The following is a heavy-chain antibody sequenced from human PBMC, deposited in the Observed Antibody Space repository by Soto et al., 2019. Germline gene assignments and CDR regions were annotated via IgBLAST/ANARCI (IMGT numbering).Heavy chain of an antibody. J-gene: IGHJ5*02. CDR1: GFTFSSYA. CDR2: ISGSGGST. CDR3: AKGLGYSYDNQGPTRPGWFDP. Sequence: EVQLLESGGGLVQPGGSLRLSCAASGFTFSSYAMSWVRQAPGKGLEWVSAISGSGGSTYYADSVKGRFTISRDNSKNTLYLQMNSLRAEDTAVYYCAKGLGYSYDNQGPTRPGWFDPWGQGTLVTVSS. V-gene: IGHV3-23*01. D-gene: IGHD5-18*01.